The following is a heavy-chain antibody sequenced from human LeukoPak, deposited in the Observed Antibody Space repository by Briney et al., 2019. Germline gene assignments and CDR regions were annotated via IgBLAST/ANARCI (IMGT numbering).Heavy chain of an antibody. J-gene: IGHJ4*02. V-gene: IGHV4-34*01. Sequence: SETLSLTCAVYGGSFSGYYWSWIRQPPGKGLEWIGEINHSGSTNYNPSLKSRVTISVDTSKNQFSLKLSSVTAADTAVYYCARPRIAAAGVYFDYWGQGTLVTVSS. CDR3: ARPRIAAAGVYFDY. CDR2: INHSGST. D-gene: IGHD6-13*01. CDR1: GGSFSGYY.